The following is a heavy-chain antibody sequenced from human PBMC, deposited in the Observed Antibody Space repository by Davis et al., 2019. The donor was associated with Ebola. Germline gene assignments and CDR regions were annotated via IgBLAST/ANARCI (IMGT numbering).Heavy chain of an antibody. J-gene: IGHJ3*02. D-gene: IGHD6-19*01. V-gene: IGHV3-30*02. CDR3: ASDRGRVAVAGTYAFDI. CDR2: IRYDGSNK. Sequence: PGGSLRLSCAASGFTFSSYSMNWVRQAPGKGLEWVAFIRYDGSNKYYADSVKGRFTISRDNSKNTLYLQMNSLRAEDTAVYYCASDRGRVAVAGTYAFDIWGQGTMVTVSS. CDR1: GFTFSSYS.